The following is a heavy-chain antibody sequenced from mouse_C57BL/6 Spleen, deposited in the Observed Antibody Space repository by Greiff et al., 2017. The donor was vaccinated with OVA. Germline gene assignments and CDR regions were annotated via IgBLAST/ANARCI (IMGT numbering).Heavy chain of an antibody. D-gene: IGHD1-1*01. CDR3: AREDYGSRYYFDY. Sequence: EVKLVESGPGLVKPSQSLSLTCSVTGYSITSGYYWNWIRQFPGNKLEWMGYISYDGSNNYNPSLKNRISITRDTSKNQFFLKLNSVTTEDTATYYCAREDYGSRYYFDYWGQGTTLTVSS. J-gene: IGHJ2*01. CDR2: ISYDGSN. V-gene: IGHV3-6*01. CDR1: GYSITSGYY.